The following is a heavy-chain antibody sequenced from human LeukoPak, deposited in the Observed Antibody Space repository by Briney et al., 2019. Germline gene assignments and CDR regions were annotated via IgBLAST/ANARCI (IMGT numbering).Heavy chain of an antibody. CDR2: ISYDGSNK. V-gene: IGHV3-30*03. J-gene: IGHJ4*02. D-gene: IGHD3-22*01. Sequence: PGGSLRLSCAASGFTVRSKYLSWDRQAPGKGLEWVAVISYDGSNKYYADSVKGRFTISRDNSKNTLYLQMNSLRAEDTAVYYCARDYDSSGYFFDYWGQGTLVTVSS. CDR3: ARDYDSSGYFFDY. CDR1: GFTVRSKY.